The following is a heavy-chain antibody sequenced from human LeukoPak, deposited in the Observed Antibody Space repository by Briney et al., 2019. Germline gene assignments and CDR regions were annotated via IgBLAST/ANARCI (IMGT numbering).Heavy chain of an antibody. Sequence: GASVKVSCKASGGTFSSYAISWVRQAPGQGLEWMGGIIPIFGTANYAQKFQGRVTITTDESTSTAYMELSSLRSEDTAVYYCASSSTRNSPPGYWGQGTLVTVSS. CDR1: GGTFSSYA. J-gene: IGHJ4*02. D-gene: IGHD1-14*01. CDR2: IIPIFGTA. CDR3: ASSSTRNSPPGY. V-gene: IGHV1-69*05.